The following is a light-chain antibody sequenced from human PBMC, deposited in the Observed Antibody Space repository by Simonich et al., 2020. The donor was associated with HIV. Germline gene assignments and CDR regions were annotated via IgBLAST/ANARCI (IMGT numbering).Light chain of an antibody. Sequence: EIVMMQSPATLSVSPGERATISGRASQSVISNLAWYHEKPGQAPRLLIYGASSRATGIPDRFSGSGSGTDFTLTISRLEPEDFAVYYCQHYGSSPPYTFGQGTKLEIK. V-gene: IGKV3-20*01. J-gene: IGKJ2*01. CDR1: QSVISN. CDR3: QHYGSSPPYT. CDR2: GAS.